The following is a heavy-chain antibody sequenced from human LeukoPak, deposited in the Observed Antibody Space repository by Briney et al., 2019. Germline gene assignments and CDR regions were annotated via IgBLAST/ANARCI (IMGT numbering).Heavy chain of an antibody. D-gene: IGHD3-10*01. CDR3: AREDYYGSWYYFDY. J-gene: IGHJ4*02. Sequence: SETLSLTCAVSGGSIGTYYWNWIRQPPGKRLEWIGHIYNSETINYNPSLNSRVTISLDTSKNQFSLKMTSVTAADTAVYYCAREDYYGSWYYFDYWGQGTPVTVSS. CDR2: IYNSETI. V-gene: IGHV4-59*01. CDR1: GGSIGTYY.